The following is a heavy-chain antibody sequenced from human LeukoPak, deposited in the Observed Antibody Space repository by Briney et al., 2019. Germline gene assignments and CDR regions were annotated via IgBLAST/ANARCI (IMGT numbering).Heavy chain of an antibody. CDR1: GFTISTYG. V-gene: IGHV3-23*01. CDR3: AKDQKPDSGYDIDY. J-gene: IGHJ4*02. CDR2: IFGSGDST. D-gene: IGHD5-12*01. Sequence: GGSLRLSCAASGFTISTYGMNWVRQAPRKGLEWVSVIFGSGDSTYYADSVKGRFTISRDKSKNTLYLQMHSLRAEDTAVYYCAKDQKPDSGYDIDYWGQGTLVTASS.